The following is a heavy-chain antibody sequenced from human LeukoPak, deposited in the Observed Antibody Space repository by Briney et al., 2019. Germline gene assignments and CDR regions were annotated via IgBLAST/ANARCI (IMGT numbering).Heavy chain of an antibody. CDR2: FYCSGRT. CDR3: ARVYSGSYRRPLYFDY. J-gene: IGHJ4*02. CDR1: CGSICRYY. Sequence: SETLSLPCTVSCGSICRYYWSWIRQPPGKGLGWIGYFYCSGRTNYNPSLKTRVSIPVNTSKNQFSLKLSSGTAADTAVYYCARVYSGSYRRPLYFDYWGQGTLVTVSS. V-gene: IGHV4-59*01. D-gene: IGHD1-26*01.